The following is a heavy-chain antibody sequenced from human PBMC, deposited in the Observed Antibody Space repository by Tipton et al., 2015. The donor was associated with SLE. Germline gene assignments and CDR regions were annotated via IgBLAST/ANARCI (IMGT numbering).Heavy chain of an antibody. V-gene: IGHV4-39*02. D-gene: IGHD5-12*01. Sequence: TLSLTCSLSVVSLSTSRYYWGWIRPSPGQGLGWVGSLYAGGSTYFHPSPKSRASISADASKNPFSLKLNSVTAADTAVDYCATNGHGETYEFFTEYLRHWGQGTLVTVSP. CDR3: ATNGHGETYEFFTEYLRH. J-gene: IGHJ1*01. CDR1: VVSLSTSRYY. CDR2: LYAGGST.